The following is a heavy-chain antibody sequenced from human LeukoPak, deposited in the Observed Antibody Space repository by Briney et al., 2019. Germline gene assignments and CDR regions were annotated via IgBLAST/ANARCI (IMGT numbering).Heavy chain of an antibody. D-gene: IGHD1-14*01. Sequence: ASVKVSCKASGYNFTSYYMHWVRQAPGQGLEWMGIINPSGGSTTYAQKFQGRVTMTRDTSISTAYMELSSLRSEDTAVYYCATDSPYKHGYWFDPWGQGTLVTVSS. CDR1: GYNFTSYY. CDR2: INPSGGST. CDR3: ATDSPYKHGYWFDP. J-gene: IGHJ5*02. V-gene: IGHV1-46*01.